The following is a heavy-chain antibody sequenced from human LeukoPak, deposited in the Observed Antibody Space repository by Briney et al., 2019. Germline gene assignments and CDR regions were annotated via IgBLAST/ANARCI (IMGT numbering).Heavy chain of an antibody. V-gene: IGHV3-20*01. D-gene: IGHD3-10*01. Sequence: PGGSLRLSCAASGFTSDDDGMSWVRQAPGKGLEWVSGIRRNGGSTGYADSVKGRFTISRDTAKNSLYLQMNSLRAEDTALYHCARGNSNFDYWGQGTLVTVSS. CDR3: ARGNSNFDY. CDR1: GFTSDDDG. CDR2: IRRNGGST. J-gene: IGHJ4*02.